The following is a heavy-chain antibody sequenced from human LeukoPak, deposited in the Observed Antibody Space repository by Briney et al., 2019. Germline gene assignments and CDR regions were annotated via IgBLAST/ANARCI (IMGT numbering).Heavy chain of an antibody. CDR2: IHNGGST. CDR3: ATSIVGFTYDEHFQH. V-gene: IGHV3-53*01. Sequence: GGSLRLTCVASGFTVSTNHMNWVSQAPGRGLEWVAVIHNGGSTYYADSVKGRFTISRDNSKNTLYLQLNSLRVEDTAVYYCATSIVGFTYDEHFQHWGQGTLVTVSS. D-gene: IGHD1-26*01. J-gene: IGHJ1*01. CDR1: GFTVSTNH.